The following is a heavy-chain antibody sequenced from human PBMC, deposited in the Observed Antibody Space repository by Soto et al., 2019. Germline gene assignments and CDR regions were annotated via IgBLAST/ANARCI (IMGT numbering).Heavy chain of an antibody. CDR3: ARGGIAVAGRIGRGYFDY. CDR1: GGTFSSYA. V-gene: IGHV1-18*01. D-gene: IGHD6-19*01. CDR2: ISAYNGNT. Sequence: ASVKVSCKASGGTFSSYAISWVRQAPGQGLEWMGWISAYNGNTNYAQKLQGRVTMTTDTSTSTAYMELRSLRSDDTAVYYCARGGIAVAGRIGRGYFDYWGQGTLVTVSS. J-gene: IGHJ4*02.